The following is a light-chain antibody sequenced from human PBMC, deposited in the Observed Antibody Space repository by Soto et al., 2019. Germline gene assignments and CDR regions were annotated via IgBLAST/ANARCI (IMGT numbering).Light chain of an antibody. CDR1: SSDVGSYNL. V-gene: IGLV2-23*01. Sequence: QSALTQPASVSGSPGQSITNSCTGTSSDVGSYNLVSWYQQHPGKAPKLMIYEGSKRPSGVSNRFSGSKSGNTASLTISGLQAEDEADYYCCSYAGSSTPVVFGGATKLTVL. J-gene: IGLJ2*01. CDR2: EGS. CDR3: CSYAGSSTPVV.